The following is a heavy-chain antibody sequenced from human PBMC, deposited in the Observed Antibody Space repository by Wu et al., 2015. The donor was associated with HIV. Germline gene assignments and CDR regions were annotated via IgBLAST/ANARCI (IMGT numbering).Heavy chain of an antibody. J-gene: IGHJ5*02. CDR3: ARDGSLSALENWFDP. Sequence: QVQLVQSGAEVKKPGSSVRVSCKASGGTFSSYAINWVRQAPGQGLEWMGRIVPLFDAPNYSQKFHDRLTITADRSTTTAYMELSNLKSEDTAVYYCARDGSLSALENWFDPWGQGTLVTVSS. V-gene: IGHV1-69*13. D-gene: IGHD3-10*01. CDR2: IVPLFDAP. CDR1: GGTFSSYA.